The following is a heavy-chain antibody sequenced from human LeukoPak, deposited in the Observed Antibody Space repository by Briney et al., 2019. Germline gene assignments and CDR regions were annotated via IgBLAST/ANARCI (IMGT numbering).Heavy chain of an antibody. V-gene: IGHV1-69*02. CDR3: ARGTYGMDV. CDR1: GGTFSSYT. J-gene: IGHJ6*02. CDR2: IIPLLGIA. Sequence: GSSVKVSCKASGGTFSSYTISWVRQAPGQGLEWMGRIIPLLGIANYAQKFQGRVTITADKFTSAAYMELSSLRSEDTAVYYCARGTYGMDVWGQGTTVTVSS. D-gene: IGHD1-1*01.